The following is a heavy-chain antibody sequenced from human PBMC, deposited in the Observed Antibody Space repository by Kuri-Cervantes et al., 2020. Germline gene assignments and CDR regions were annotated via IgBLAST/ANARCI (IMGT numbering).Heavy chain of an antibody. V-gene: IGHV3-74*03. CDR2: MNNDDSSK. D-gene: IGHD3-10*01. CDR3: AREIYAGAVYYFDL. J-gene: IGHJ4*01. CDR1: GYTFSRNW. Sequence: GGSLRLSCAGSGYTFSRNWMHWVRQAPGRGLVWVSRMNNDDSSKTYADSVGGRFTISRDNAKNTLYLQMNSLRADDTAVYYCAREIYAGAVYYFDLWGHGTPVTVSS.